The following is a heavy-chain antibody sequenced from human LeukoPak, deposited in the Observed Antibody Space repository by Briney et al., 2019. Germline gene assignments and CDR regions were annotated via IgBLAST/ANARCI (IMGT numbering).Heavy chain of an antibody. CDR3: AKFTIAAAGTDIWFDY. CDR2: ISGGGGGGGST. Sequence: GGSLRLSCAASGLTFSRFAMSWVRQAPGGGLEWVSAISGGGGGGGSTYYADSVKGRFTISRDNSKNTLYLQMNSLRGEDTAVYYCAKFTIAAAGTDIWFDYWGQGTLVTVSS. CDR1: GLTFSRFA. V-gene: IGHV3-23*01. D-gene: IGHD6-13*01. J-gene: IGHJ4*02.